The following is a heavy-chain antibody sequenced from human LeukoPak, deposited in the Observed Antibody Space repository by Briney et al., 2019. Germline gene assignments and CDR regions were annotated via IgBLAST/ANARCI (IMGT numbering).Heavy chain of an antibody. CDR1: GYSFTGYF. J-gene: IGHJ4*02. D-gene: IGHD2-21*02. V-gene: IGHV1-2*02. CDR2: INPNSGGT. Sequence: GASVKVSCKASGYSFTGYFIHWVRQAPGQGLEWMGWINPNSGGTNYAQKFQGRVTMTRDTSISTAYMELSRLRSDDTAVYYCARETGLVTDYWGQGTLVTVSS. CDR3: ARETGLVTDY.